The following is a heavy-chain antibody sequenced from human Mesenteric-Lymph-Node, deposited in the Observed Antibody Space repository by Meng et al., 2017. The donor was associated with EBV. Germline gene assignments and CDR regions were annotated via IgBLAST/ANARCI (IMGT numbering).Heavy chain of an antibody. CDR2: TYYSGSP. D-gene: IGHD3-22*01. V-gene: IGHV4-39*07. CDR1: SGSIKSSSSY. Sequence: QLGLQESGPGLVKPSVTLSLTCTVSSGSIKSSSSYWGWIRQPTGKGLEWIGSTYYSGSPSFNPSLKSRVTISVDTSKNQISLKLTSVTAADTAVYYCARGHLGYYDSSGYLDSWGQGTLVTVSS. CDR3: ARGHLGYYDSSGYLDS. J-gene: IGHJ4*02.